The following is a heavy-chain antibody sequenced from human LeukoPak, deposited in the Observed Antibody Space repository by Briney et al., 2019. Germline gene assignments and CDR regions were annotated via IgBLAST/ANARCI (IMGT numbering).Heavy chain of an antibody. CDR3: AKDRIRAADY. CDR1: GFTFSSSA. Sequence: GGSLRLSCAASGFTFSSSAMSWVRQAPGKGLEWVSGITGSGANTYYADSVKGRFTISRDNSKNTLHLQMNSLRGEDTAVYYCAKDRIRAADYWGRGTLVTVSS. CDR2: ITGSGANT. D-gene: IGHD2-21*01. V-gene: IGHV3-23*01. J-gene: IGHJ4*02.